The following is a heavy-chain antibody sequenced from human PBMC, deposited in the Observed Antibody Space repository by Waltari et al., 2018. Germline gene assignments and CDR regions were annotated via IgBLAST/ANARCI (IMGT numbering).Heavy chain of an antibody. J-gene: IGHJ3*02. V-gene: IGHV4-59*01. CDR1: GGTFSSYA. CDR3: ARDGAFDI. Sequence: QVQLVQSGAEVKKPGSSVKVSCKASGGTFSSYAISWIRQPPGKGLEWIGYIYYSGSTNYNPSLKSRVTISVDTSKNQFSLKLSSVTAADTAVYYCARDGAFDIWGQGTMVTVSS. CDR2: IYYSGST.